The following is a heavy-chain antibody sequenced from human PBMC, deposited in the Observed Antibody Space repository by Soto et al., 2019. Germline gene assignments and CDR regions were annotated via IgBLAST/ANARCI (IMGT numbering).Heavy chain of an antibody. D-gene: IGHD2-15*01. CDR1: GGSIISGY. CDR3: AGLRGYAGSPIDY. Sequence: SETLSLTCXVSGGSIISGYWSWIRQPPGKGLEWIGYISYSGNTNHNPSLKSRVTMSVDTPKNQFSLRLSSVTTADTAVYYCAGLRGYAGSPIDYWGQGTLVTVSS. CDR2: ISYSGNT. J-gene: IGHJ4*02. V-gene: IGHV4-59*01.